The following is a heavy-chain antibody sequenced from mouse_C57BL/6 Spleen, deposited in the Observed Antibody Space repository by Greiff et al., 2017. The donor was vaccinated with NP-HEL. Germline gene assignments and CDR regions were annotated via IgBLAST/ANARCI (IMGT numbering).Heavy chain of an antibody. V-gene: IGHV1-26*01. CDR3: AIWDYGTFDY. CDR2: INPNNGGT. D-gene: IGHD1-1*01. CDR1: GYTFTDYY. Sequence: VQLQQSGPELVKPGASVKISCKASGYTFTDYYMNWVKQSHGKSLEWIGDINPNNGGTSYNQKFKGKATLTVDTSSSTAYMELRSLTSEDSAVYYCAIWDYGTFDYWGHVTTLTVSS. J-gene: IGHJ2*01.